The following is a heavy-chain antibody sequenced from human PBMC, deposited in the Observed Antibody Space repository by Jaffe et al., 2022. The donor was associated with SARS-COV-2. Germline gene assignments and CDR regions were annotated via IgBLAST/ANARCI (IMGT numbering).Heavy chain of an antibody. D-gene: IGHD3-3*01. CDR3: AREANFWSGYGGMDV. CDR1: GGSFSGYY. Sequence: QVQLQQWGAGLLKPSETLSLTCAVYGGSFSGYYWSWIRQPPGKGLEWIGEINHSGSTNYNPSLKSRVTISVDTSKNQFSLKLSSVTAADTAVYYCAREANFWSGYGGMDVWGQGTTVTVSS. V-gene: IGHV4-34*01. J-gene: IGHJ6*02. CDR2: INHSGST.